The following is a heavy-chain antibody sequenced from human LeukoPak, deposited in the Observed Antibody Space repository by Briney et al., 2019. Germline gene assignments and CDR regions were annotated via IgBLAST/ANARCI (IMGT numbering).Heavy chain of an antibody. V-gene: IGHV3-48*04. CDR2: ISRTGSTI. CDR3: SRERGDREFDY. D-gene: IGHD1-1*01. Sequence: SGGSLRLSCAASRFTFNTYSMNWVRQAPGKGLEWISFISRTGSTIYYADSVKGRFTISRDNAKNSLSLQMNSLRAEDTAQYYCSRERGDREFDYWGQGTLVTVSS. J-gene: IGHJ4*02. CDR1: RFTFNTYS.